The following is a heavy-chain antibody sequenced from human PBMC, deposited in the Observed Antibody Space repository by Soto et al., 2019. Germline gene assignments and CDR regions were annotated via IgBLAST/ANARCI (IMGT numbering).Heavy chain of an antibody. CDR2: IYHSGST. CDR1: SGSISSSNW. CDR3: ARAFGCSGIHYYYHYMDV. J-gene: IGHJ6*03. D-gene: IGHD5-12*01. V-gene: IGHV4-4*02. Sequence: QVQLQESGPGLVKPSGTLSLTCAVSSGSISSSNWWSWVRQTPGKGLEWIAEIYHSGSTNYNPSLRRRVTISVDKSKNPFSLNLRSVPAADTAVYYCARAFGCSGIHYYYHYMDVWGKGTTVTVSS.